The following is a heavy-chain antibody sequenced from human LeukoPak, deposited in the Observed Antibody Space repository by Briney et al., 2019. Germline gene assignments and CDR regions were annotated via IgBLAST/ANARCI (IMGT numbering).Heavy chain of an antibody. CDR2: IKQDGSEK. J-gene: IGHJ6*02. V-gene: IGHV3-7*01. Sequence: GGSLRLSCAASGFTFGSYWMSWVRQAPGKGLEWVANIKQDGSEKYYVDSVKGRFTISRDNAKNSLYLQMNSLRAEDTAVYYCARDAAMFPQDTYGMDVWGQGTTVTVSS. CDR1: GFTFGSYW. D-gene: IGHD3-10*02. CDR3: ARDAAMFPQDTYGMDV.